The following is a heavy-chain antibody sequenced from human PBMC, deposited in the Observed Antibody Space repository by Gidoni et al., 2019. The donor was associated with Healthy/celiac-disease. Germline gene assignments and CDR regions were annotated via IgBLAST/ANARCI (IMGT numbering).Heavy chain of an antibody. CDR2: IYYSGST. J-gene: IGHJ5*02. Sequence: QVQLQESGPGLVKPSQTLSLTCTVSGGSISRGDYYLSWIRQPPGKGLEWIGYIYYSGSTYYNPSLKSRVTISVDTSKNQFSLKLSSGTAADTAVYYCARDPITGTSNWFDPWGQGTLVTVSS. V-gene: IGHV4-30-4*01. CDR3: ARDPITGTSNWFDP. CDR1: GGSISRGDYY. D-gene: IGHD1-7*01.